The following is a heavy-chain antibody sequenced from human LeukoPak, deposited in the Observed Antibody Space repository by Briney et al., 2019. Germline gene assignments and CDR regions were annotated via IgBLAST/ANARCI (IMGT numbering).Heavy chain of an antibody. Sequence: SETLSLTCTVSGGSISSYYWSWIRQPPGKGLEWIGYIYYSGSTNYNPSLKSRVTISVDTSKNQFSLKLSSVTAADTAVYYCARDRGVGGGDAFDIWGQGTMVTVSS. CDR1: GGSISSYY. J-gene: IGHJ3*02. V-gene: IGHV4-59*01. D-gene: IGHD3-10*01. CDR2: IYYSGST. CDR3: ARDRGVGGGDAFDI.